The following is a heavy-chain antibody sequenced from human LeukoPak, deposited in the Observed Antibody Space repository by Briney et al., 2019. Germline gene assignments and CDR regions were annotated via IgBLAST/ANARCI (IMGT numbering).Heavy chain of an antibody. CDR2: VYGSGST. J-gene: IGHJ4*02. V-gene: IGHV4-4*07. Sequence: SETLSLTCTVSGESISHYYWSWIRQPAGKGLEWIGRVYGSGSTNFNPSVQSRVSMSLDMSKNQFSLRLTSVTAADTAVYYCASTIFGVTYHPYYFDYGGQGTLVTVSS. CDR1: GESISHYY. D-gene: IGHD3-3*01. CDR3: ASTIFGVTYHPYYFDY.